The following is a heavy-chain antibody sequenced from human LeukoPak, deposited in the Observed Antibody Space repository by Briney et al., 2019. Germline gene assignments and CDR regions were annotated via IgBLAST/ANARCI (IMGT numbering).Heavy chain of an antibody. CDR2: INHSGST. J-gene: IGHJ5*02. V-gene: IGHV4-34*01. D-gene: IGHD6-13*01. CDR1: GGSFSGYY. Sequence: PSETLSLTCAVYGGSFSGYYWSWIRQPPGKGLEWIGEINHSGSTNYNPSHKSRVTISVDTSKNQFSLKLSSVTAADTAVYYCARKYSSWYRWFDPWGQGTLVTVSS. CDR3: ARKYSSWYRWFDP.